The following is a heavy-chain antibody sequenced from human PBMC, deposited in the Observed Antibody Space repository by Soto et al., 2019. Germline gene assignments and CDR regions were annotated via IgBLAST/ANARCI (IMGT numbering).Heavy chain of an antibody. J-gene: IGHJ6*03. Sequence: EVQLVESGGGLVKPGGSLRLSCAASGFTFSSYSMNWVRQAPGKGLEWVSSISSSSSYIYYADSVKGRFTLSTDNAKNSLHLPMNSLGAGDMDVYDCESDAVPPHNYYNYMDVWGKGTTVTVSS. CDR1: GFTFSSYS. CDR2: ISSSSSYI. CDR3: ESDAVPPHNYYNYMDV. V-gene: IGHV3-21*01.